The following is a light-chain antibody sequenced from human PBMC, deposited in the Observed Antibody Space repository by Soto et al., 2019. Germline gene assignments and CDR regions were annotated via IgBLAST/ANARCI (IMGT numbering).Light chain of an antibody. Sequence: DIQMTQSPSTLSASVGDRVTITCRASQRISSWLAWYQQKPGKAPKLLIYKASSLESGVPSRFSGSGSGTDFTLAISILKHDDFGTYCCQHYNTLWTFGQGTKVEIK. CDR2: KAS. CDR1: QRISSW. J-gene: IGKJ1*01. V-gene: IGKV1-5*03. CDR3: QHYNTLWT.